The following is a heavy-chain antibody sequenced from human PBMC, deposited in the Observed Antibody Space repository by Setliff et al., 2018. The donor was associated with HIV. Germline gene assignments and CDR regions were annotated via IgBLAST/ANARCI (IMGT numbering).Heavy chain of an antibody. CDR3: AKVPLFVVVPAALGGMDV. Sequence: GGSLRLSCEASGFTLTKYTMNWVRQAPGKGLEWVSSITNTSDYISYGDSVKGRFTISRDNSWDTVDLQMNTLRAEDTAVYYCAKVPLFVVVPAALGGMDVWGQGTTVTVSS. D-gene: IGHD2-2*01. CDR1: GFTLTKYT. J-gene: IGHJ6*02. CDR2: ITNTSDYI. V-gene: IGHV3-21*04.